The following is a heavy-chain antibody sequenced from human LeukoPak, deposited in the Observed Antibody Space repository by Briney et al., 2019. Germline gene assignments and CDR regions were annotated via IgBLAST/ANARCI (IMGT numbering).Heavy chain of an antibody. J-gene: IGHJ4*02. D-gene: IGHD6-19*01. CDR2: IYYGGST. CDR3: ARDTSGWYFDY. V-gene: IGHV4-59*01. CDR1: GGSISSYY. Sequence: PSETLSLTCTVSGGSISSYYWSWIRQPPGKGLEWIAYIYYGGSTSYNPSLKSRVTISVDTSTNQFSLKLSSVTAADTAVYYCARDTSGWYFDYWGQGTLVTVSS.